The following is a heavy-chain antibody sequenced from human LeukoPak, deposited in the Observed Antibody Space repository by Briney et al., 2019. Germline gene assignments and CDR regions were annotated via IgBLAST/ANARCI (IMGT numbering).Heavy chain of an antibody. CDR1: GFTFSDHW. CDR2: IKQDESKR. Sequence: GGSLRLSCAASGFTFSDHWMSWVRQAPGKGLEWVANIKQDESKRYYVDSVKGRFTISRDNAKDSLYLQINSLRAEDTAVYYCAREASLYCSGNDCYWAFDRWGQGTLVTVSS. CDR3: AREASLYCSGNDCYWAFDR. J-gene: IGHJ5*02. V-gene: IGHV3-7*01. D-gene: IGHD2-15*01.